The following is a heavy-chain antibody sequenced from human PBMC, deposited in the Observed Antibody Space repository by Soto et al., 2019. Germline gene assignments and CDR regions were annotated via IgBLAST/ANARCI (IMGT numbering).Heavy chain of an antibody. Sequence: EVQLVESGGALVQPGGSLRLSCVASGFTFRSSFMGWVRQAPGKGLEWVANINQDGGGTYYVDSVEGRFTISRDNAKDSLYLQMNSLRGEDTAVYYCARYFRGSGRYFFDYWGQGTLVTVSS. CDR1: GFTFRSSF. CDR2: INQDGGGT. J-gene: IGHJ4*02. V-gene: IGHV3-7*03. D-gene: IGHD6-19*01. CDR3: ARYFRGSGRYFFDY.